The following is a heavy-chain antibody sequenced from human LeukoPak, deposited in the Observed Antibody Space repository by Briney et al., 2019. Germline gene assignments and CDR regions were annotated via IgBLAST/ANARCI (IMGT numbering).Heavy chain of an antibody. V-gene: IGHV3-33*01. CDR1: GFTFSSFG. CDR2: IWSHGNNQ. Sequence: GALRLSCEASGFTFSSFGIHWVRQAPGKGLEWVAVIWSHGNNQYYTDSVKGRFTVSRDNSKNTLYLQMNSLRAEDTAVYYCARESTVSYDYWGQGTLVTVSS. CDR3: ARESTVSYDY. J-gene: IGHJ4*02. D-gene: IGHD4-17*01.